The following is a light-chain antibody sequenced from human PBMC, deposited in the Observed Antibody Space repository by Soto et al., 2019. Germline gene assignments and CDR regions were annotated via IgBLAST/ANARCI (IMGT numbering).Light chain of an antibody. CDR2: DAS. J-gene: IGKJ4*01. V-gene: IGKV3-11*01. CDR1: QSVSSY. CDR3: QQRSNWPPLT. Sequence: EIVLTQSPATLSLSPGERATLSCRASQSVSSYLAWYQQKPGQAPRLLIYDASNRATGIPARFRGSGSGTDVYLTIRSLEPEDFAAYYCQQRSNWPPLTFGGGTKVEIK.